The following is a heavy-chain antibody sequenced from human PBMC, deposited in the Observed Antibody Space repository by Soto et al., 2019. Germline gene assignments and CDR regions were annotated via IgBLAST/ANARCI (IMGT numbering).Heavy chain of an antibody. Sequence: QLQLQELGPGLVKPSQTLSFTCAVSGGSMSNGGYYWSWIRQHPGKGLEWIGSIYFSGSTYYNPSLKSRVTISLATPKNRFSLKLSSVTAADTAVYYCASDSHSQQPNHRWGGGYMDVWGKGTTVTVSS. D-gene: IGHD6-13*01. V-gene: IGHV4-31*11. CDR1: GGSMSNGGYY. CDR3: ASDSHSQQPNHRWGGGYMDV. J-gene: IGHJ6*03. CDR2: IYFSGST.